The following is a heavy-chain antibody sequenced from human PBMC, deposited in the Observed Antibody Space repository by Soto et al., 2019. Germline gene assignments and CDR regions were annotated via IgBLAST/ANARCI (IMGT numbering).Heavy chain of an antibody. Sequence: EVQLVESGGGLVQPGGSLRLSCAASGFTFSGYWMHWVRQAPGKGLVWVSRLNSDGSSGYYGDSMKGRFTISRDNAKNTLYLQMNSLRDEDTAVYYCARALKNYYGMDVCCQGTTVTVSS. CDR3: ARALKNYYGMDV. J-gene: IGHJ6*02. CDR2: LNSDGSSG. V-gene: IGHV3-74*01. D-gene: IGHD3-16*01. CDR1: GFTFSGYW.